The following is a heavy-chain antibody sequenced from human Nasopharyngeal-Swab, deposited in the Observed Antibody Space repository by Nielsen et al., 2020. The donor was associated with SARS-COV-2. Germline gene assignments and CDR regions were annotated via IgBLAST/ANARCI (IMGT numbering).Heavy chain of an antibody. J-gene: IGHJ6*02. CDR2: ISYDGSNK. V-gene: IGHV3-30*04. CDR3: ARGETRRDGYKNLYYYYYGMDV. D-gene: IGHD5-24*01. Sequence: GGSLRLSCAASGFPFSSYAMHWVRQAPGKGLEWVAVISYDGSNKYYADSVKGRFTISRDNSKNTLYLQMNSLGAEDTAVYYCARGETRRDGYKNLYYYYYGMDVWGQGTTVTVSS. CDR1: GFPFSSYA.